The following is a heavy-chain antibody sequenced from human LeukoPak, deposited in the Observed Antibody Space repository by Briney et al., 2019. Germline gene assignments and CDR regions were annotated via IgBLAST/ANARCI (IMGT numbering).Heavy chain of an antibody. CDR1: GFPFSNAW. D-gene: IGHD1-14*01. CDR3: AAGALFDI. Sequence: PGGSLRLSCAASGFPFSNAWMRWVRQAPGKGLEWVGRIKSKPDGGTIDYAAPVKGRFTISRDDSKNTLYLQMDGLKTEDTAVYYCAAGALFDIWGQGAMVTVSS. CDR2: IKSKPDGGTI. J-gene: IGHJ3*02. V-gene: IGHV3-15*01.